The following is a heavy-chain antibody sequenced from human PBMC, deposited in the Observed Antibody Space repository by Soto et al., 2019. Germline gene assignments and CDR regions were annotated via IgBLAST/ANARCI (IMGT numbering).Heavy chain of an antibody. V-gene: IGHV1-69*13. CDR1: GGTFSSYA. CDR2: IIPIFGTA. D-gene: IGHD3-3*01. CDR3: ASNTDYDFWSGPWGRFDI. Sequence: SVKVSCKASGGTFSSYAISWVRQAPGQGLEWMGGIIPIFGTANYAQKFQGRVTITADESTSTAYMELSSLRSEDTAVYYCASNTDYDFWSGPWGRFDIWGQGTMVTVSS. J-gene: IGHJ3*02.